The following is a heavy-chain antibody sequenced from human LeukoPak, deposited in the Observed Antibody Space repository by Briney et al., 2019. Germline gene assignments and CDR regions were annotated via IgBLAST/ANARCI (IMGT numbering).Heavy chain of an antibody. V-gene: IGHV3-74*01. J-gene: IGHJ4*02. CDR1: RFNVSSYW. D-gene: IGHD1-26*01. Sequence: GGTLRLSCAASRFNVSSYWMHWVGQTPGKELVSFSQINSDGSSSSYADSVKGRFSISRDYAQNMVHQHMNSLTAEDAAVYYCTRDPADHFGSYPDYWGQGTLVTVSS. CDR3: TRDPADHFGSYPDY. CDR2: INSDGSSS.